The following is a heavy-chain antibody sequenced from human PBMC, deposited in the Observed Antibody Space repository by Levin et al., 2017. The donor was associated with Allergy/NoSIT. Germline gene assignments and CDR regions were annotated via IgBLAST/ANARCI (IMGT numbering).Heavy chain of an antibody. Sequence: GESLKISCAASGFNFRAYAMHWVRQAPGKGLEWLAIISFDGTNKYSADSVKGRFTVSRDNSNNTLHLEMHGLRTTDTAVYYCARDGALDTEGSSFDYWGRGTQVTVSS. D-gene: IGHD1-1*01. CDR1: GFNFRAYA. CDR2: ISFDGTNK. CDR3: ARDGALDTEGSSFDY. J-gene: IGHJ4*02. V-gene: IGHV3-30*04.